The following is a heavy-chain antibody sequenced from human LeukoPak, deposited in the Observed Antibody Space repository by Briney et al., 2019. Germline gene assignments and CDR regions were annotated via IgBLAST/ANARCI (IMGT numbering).Heavy chain of an antibody. V-gene: IGHV3-74*01. Sequence: PGGSLRLSCAASGFTFSSYWMYWVRQAPGKGLVWVSRINSDGSSTSYADSVKGRCSISRDNAKNTLYLQMNSLRAEDTAVYYCARSPVEVDSFDIWGQGTMVTVSS. CDR2: INSDGSST. J-gene: IGHJ3*02. D-gene: IGHD2-2*01. CDR1: GFTFSSYW. CDR3: ARSPVEVDSFDI.